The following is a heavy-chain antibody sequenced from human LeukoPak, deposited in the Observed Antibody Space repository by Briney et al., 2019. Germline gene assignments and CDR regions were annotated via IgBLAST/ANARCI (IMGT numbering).Heavy chain of an antibody. CDR1: GFTFSSYA. D-gene: IGHD3-3*01. CDR2: ISGSGGST. V-gene: IGHV3-23*01. CDR3: ARDMNTIFGMTDY. Sequence: GGSLRLSCAASGFTFSSYAMSWVRQAPGKGLEWVSAISGSGGSTHYADSVKGRFTISRDNSKNTLYLQMNSLRVEDTAVYYCARDMNTIFGMTDYWGQGTLVTVSS. J-gene: IGHJ4*02.